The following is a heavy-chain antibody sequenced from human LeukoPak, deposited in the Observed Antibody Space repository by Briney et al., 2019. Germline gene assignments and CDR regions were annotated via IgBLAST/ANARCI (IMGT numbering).Heavy chain of an antibody. CDR3: AKGYYGSGSYYRDAFDI. CDR1: GFTFSSYA. D-gene: IGHD3-10*01. Sequence: GGSLRLSCAASGFTFSSYAMSWVRQAPGQGLEWVSAISGSGGSTYYADSVKGRFTISRDNSKNTLYLQMNSLRAEDTAVYYCAKGYYGSGSYYRDAFDIWGQGTMVTVSS. J-gene: IGHJ3*02. V-gene: IGHV3-23*01. CDR2: ISGSGGST.